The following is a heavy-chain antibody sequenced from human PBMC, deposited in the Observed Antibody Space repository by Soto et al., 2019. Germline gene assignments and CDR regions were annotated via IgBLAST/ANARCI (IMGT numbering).Heavy chain of an antibody. CDR2: INDSGGNT. V-gene: IGHV3-23*01. D-gene: IGHD3-16*01. Sequence: HPGGSLRLSCAASGFTFSIYAMNWVRQAPGKGLEWVSVINDSGGNTFYADSVRGRFTISRDNSKNTVYLQMNSLRAEDTAVYYCAKLTSTFHTDYWGQGALVTVSS. J-gene: IGHJ4*02. CDR3: AKLTSTFHTDY. CDR1: GFTFSIYA.